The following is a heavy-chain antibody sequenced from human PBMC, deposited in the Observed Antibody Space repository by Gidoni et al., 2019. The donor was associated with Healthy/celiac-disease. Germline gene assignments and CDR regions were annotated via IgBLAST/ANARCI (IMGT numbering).Heavy chain of an antibody. CDR2: ISSSSSYI. D-gene: IGHD3-22*01. CDR1: GFTLSSYS. J-gene: IGHJ4*02. Sequence: EVQLVESGGGLVKPGGSMRLACAASGFTLSSYSMNWVRQAPGKGLEWVSSISSSSSYIYYADSVKGRFTISRDNAKNSLYLQMNSLRAEDTAVYYCARDGPEYYDSRGWFDYWGQGTLVTVSS. CDR3: ARDGPEYYDSRGWFDY. V-gene: IGHV3-21*01.